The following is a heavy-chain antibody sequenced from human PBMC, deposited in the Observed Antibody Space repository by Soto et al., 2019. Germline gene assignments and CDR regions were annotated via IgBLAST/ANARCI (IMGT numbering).Heavy chain of an antibody. CDR1: GFIFTTYG. CDR3: AKGRGTYGAAYDY. J-gene: IGHJ4*02. CDR2: ISSDGSYT. V-gene: IGHV3-30*18. D-gene: IGHD1-26*01. Sequence: GGSLRLSCAASGFIFTTYGMHCVRQAPGKGLEWVADISSDGSYTYYAESVKGRFTISRDNSKNTVYLQMNSLRAEDTAVYYCAKGRGTYGAAYDYWGQGTLVTVSS.